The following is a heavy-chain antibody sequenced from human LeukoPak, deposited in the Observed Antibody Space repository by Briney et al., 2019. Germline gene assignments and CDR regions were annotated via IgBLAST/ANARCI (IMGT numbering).Heavy chain of an antibody. CDR2: IYYSGST. CDR3: ARDFTNGWGPTPRYYFDY. V-gene: IGHV4-59*01. D-gene: IGHD1-1*01. Sequence: PSETLSLTCTVSGGSISSYYWSWIRQPPGKGLEWIGYIYYSGSTNYNPSLKSRVTISVDTSKNQFSLKLSSVTAADTAVYYCARDFTNGWGPTPRYYFDYWGQGTLVTVSS. J-gene: IGHJ4*02. CDR1: GGSISSYY.